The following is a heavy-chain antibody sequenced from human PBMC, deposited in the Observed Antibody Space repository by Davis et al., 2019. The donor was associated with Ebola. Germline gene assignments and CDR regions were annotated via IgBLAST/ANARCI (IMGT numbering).Heavy chain of an antibody. CDR3: ARGRVFFGVGRFDP. D-gene: IGHD3-3*01. J-gene: IGHJ5*02. Sequence: MPSETLSLTCSVSGGSISSNNYYWGWIRQHPGKGLEWIGYIYYSGSTYYNPSLKSRVIISVDTSKNQFSLKLSSVTAADTAVYYCARGRVFFGVGRFDPWGQGTLVTVSS. CDR2: IYYSGST. CDR1: GGSISSNNYY. V-gene: IGHV4-31*03.